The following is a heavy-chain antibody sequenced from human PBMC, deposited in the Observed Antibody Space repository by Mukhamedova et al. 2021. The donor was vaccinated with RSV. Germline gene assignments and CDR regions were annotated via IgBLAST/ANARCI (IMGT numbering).Heavy chain of an antibody. V-gene: IGHV1-2*02. D-gene: IGHD1-26*01. J-gene: IGHJ5*01. CDR2: INPNSGDT. CDR3: ARISYAENWFDP. Sequence: GWINPNSGDTNYAQKFQGRVTMTRDTSISTAYMELSRLRSDDTAVYYCARISYAENWFDPWGQGTTVTVSS.